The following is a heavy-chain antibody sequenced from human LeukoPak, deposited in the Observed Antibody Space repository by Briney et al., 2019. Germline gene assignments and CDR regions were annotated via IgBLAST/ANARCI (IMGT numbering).Heavy chain of an antibody. CDR2: INPSGGST. CDR1: GYTFTSYY. J-gene: IGHJ4*02. D-gene: IGHD3-22*01. Sequence: ASVKVSCKASGYTFTSYYMHWVRQAPGQGLEWMGIINPSGGSTSYAQKFQGRVTMTEDTSTDTAYMELSSLRSEDTAVYYCATDPLTYYYDSSGPEPTPNWGQGTLVTVSS. CDR3: ATDPLTYYYDSSGPEPTPN. V-gene: IGHV1-46*01.